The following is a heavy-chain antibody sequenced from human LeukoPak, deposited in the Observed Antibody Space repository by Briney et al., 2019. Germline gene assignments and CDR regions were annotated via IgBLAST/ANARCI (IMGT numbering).Heavy chain of an antibody. CDR2: ISTSSRYI. D-gene: IGHD6-6*01. J-gene: IGHJ6*03. CDR3: ARGYASSSAVSCYYYYMVV. Sequence: SGGSLRLSCAPSGFTLSNYDMNWVRQAPGKGLEWVSSISTSSRYIYYKDSVRGRFTISRDDAKNSLYLEMNSLRAEDTAVYYCARGYASSSAVSCYYYYMVVWGKGTTVTVSS. V-gene: IGHV3-21*01. CDR1: GFTLSNYD.